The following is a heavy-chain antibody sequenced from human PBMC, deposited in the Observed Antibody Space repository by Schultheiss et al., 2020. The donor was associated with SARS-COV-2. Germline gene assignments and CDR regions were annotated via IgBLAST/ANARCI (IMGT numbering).Heavy chain of an antibody. V-gene: IGHV3-48*04. Sequence: GGSLRLSCAASGFTFSSYGMHWVRQAPGKGLEWVSYISDRGSTMTYADSVRGRFTVSRDNAKNTLYLQMNSLRAEDTAVYYCAREAQQLAYFDYWGQGTLVTVSS. CDR1: GFTFSSYG. CDR2: ISDRGSTM. CDR3: AREAQQLAYFDY. D-gene: IGHD6-6*01. J-gene: IGHJ4*02.